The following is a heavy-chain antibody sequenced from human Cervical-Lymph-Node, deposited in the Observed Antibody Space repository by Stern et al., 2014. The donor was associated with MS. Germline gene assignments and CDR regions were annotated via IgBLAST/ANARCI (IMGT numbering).Heavy chain of an antibody. J-gene: IGHJ6*02. CDR2: INSGGSST. D-gene: IGHD2-15*01. V-gene: IGHV3-74*01. CDR3: ARSSGASGDAMDV. CDR1: GFTFSTYW. Sequence: EVQLVESGGGLLQPGGSLRLSCGVSGFTFSTYWMHWVRQGPGQGLVWGSRINSGGSSTSYTDSVRGRFTISRDNAKNTVDLQMTSLRAEDTAVYYCARSSGASGDAMDVWGQGTPVTVSS.